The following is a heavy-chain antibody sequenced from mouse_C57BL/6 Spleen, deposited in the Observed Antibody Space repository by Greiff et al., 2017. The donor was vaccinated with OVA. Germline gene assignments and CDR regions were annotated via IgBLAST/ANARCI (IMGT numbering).Heavy chain of an antibody. CDR3: ARCDYAFYYAMDY. Sequence: QVQLQQPGAELVRPGSSVKLSCKASGYTFTSYWMHWVKQRPIQGLEWIGNIDPSDSETHYTQKFKDKATLTVDKSSSTAYMQLSSLTSEDSAVYYCARCDYAFYYAMDYWGQGTSVTVSS. D-gene: IGHD2-4*01. CDR1: GYTFTSYW. CDR2: IDPSDSET. V-gene: IGHV1-52*01. J-gene: IGHJ4*01.